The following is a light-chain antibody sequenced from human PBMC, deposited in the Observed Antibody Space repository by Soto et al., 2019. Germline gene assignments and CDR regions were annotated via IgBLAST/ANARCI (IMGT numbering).Light chain of an antibody. CDR2: EVS. V-gene: IGLV2-14*01. Sequence: QSALTQPASVSGSPEQSITISCTGSTSDVGAYNYVSWYKHHPGQAPQLMIYEVSNRPSGVSNRFSGSKSGNTASLTISGLQADDEGDYYCSSKTSSSSPFVFGTGTKVTVL. J-gene: IGLJ1*01. CDR1: TSDVGAYNY. CDR3: SSKTSSSSPFV.